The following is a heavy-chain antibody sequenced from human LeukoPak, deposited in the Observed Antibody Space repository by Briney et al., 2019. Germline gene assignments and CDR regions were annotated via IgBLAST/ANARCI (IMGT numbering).Heavy chain of an antibody. J-gene: IGHJ4*01. CDR2: IYYSGST. CDR3: ARHADSSGWYKYYFDY. V-gene: IGHV4-59*08. Sequence: SETLSLTCTVSGGSISSYYWSWIRQPPGKGLEWIGYIYYSGSTNYNPSLKSRVTISVDTSENQFFLKLSSVTAADTDVYYCARHADSSGWYKYYFDYWGQGTLVTVSS. CDR1: GGSISSYY. D-gene: IGHD6-19*01.